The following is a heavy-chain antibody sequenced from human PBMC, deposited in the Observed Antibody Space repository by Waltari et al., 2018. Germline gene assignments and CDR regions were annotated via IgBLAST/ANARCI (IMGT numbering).Heavy chain of an antibody. D-gene: IGHD6-19*01. J-gene: IGHJ6*02. V-gene: IGHV1-8*03. CDR1: GYTFTSYD. Sequence: QVQLVQSGAEVKKPGASVKVSCKASGYTFTSYDINWVRQATGHGLEWMGWSKPTSGNTGYAQKLQGRVTITRNTSISTAYMELSSLRSEDTAVYYCARVDSSGYYYGMDVWGQGTTVTVSS. CDR3: ARVDSSGYYYGMDV. CDR2: SKPTSGNT.